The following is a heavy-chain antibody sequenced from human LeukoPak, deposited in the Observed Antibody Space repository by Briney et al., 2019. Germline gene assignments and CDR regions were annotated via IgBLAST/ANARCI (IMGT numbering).Heavy chain of an antibody. V-gene: IGHV4-4*07. CDR2: IYTSGST. CDR3: ARSPYCTNGVCYSRYYFDY. Sequence: SETLSLTCTVSGGSISSYYWSWIRQPAGKGLEWIGRIYTSGSTNYNPSLKSRVTMSVDTSKNQFSLKLSSVTAADTAVYYCARSPYCTNGVCYSRYYFDYWGQGTLVTVSS. J-gene: IGHJ4*02. CDR1: GGSISSYY. D-gene: IGHD2-8*01.